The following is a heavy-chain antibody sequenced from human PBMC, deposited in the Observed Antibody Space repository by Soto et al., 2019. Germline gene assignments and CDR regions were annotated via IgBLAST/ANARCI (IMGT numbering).Heavy chain of an antibody. CDR1: GGSISSGGYY. D-gene: IGHD6-13*01. Sequence: PSETLSLTCTVSGGSISSGGYYWSWIRQHPGKGLEWIGYIYYSGSTYYNPSLKSRVTISVDTSKNQFSLKLSSVTAADTAMYYCARDRAGAAASPYFDYWGQGTLVTVSS. CDR2: IYYSGST. CDR3: ARDRAGAAASPYFDY. V-gene: IGHV4-31*03. J-gene: IGHJ4*02.